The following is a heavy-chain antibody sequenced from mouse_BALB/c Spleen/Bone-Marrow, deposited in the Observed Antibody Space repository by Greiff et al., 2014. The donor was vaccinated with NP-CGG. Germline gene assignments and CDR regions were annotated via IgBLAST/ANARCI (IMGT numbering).Heavy chain of an antibody. D-gene: IGHD4-1*02. V-gene: IGHV1-54*03. Sequence: QVQLQQPGVEVVRPGTSVKVSCKASGYAFSNYLIEWVKQRPGQGLEWIGMINPGSGGSNYNEKFKGEATLTADKSSSTAYMQLSSLTSDDSAVYFCSRSTGTGGFAYWGQGTLVTVSA. CDR2: INPGSGGS. CDR3: SRSTGTGGFAY. J-gene: IGHJ3*01. CDR1: GYAFSNYL.